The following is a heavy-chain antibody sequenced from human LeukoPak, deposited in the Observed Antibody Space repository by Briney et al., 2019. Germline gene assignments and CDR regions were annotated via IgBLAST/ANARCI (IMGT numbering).Heavy chain of an antibody. CDR2: IYYSGST. V-gene: IGHV4-59*01. D-gene: IGHD1-26*01. CDR1: GGSMSSYY. Sequence: PSETLSLTCTVSGGSMSSYYWSWIRQPPGKGLEWIGYIYYSGSTNYNPSLKSRVTISVDTSKNQFSLNLSSVTAADTAVYYCARGSGRSRFDPWGQGTLVTVSS. CDR3: ARGSGRSRFDP. J-gene: IGHJ5*02.